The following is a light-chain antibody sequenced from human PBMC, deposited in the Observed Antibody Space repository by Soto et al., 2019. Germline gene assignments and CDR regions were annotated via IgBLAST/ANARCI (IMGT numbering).Light chain of an antibody. Sequence: QSALTQPASVSGSPGQSITISCTGTSSDVGSYNLVSWYQQHPGKARKLMIYEGSKRPSGVSNRFSGSKSGNTASLTISGLQAEDEADYYCCSYAGSSPYVFGTGTKVTVL. J-gene: IGLJ1*01. V-gene: IGLV2-23*01. CDR3: CSYAGSSPYV. CDR1: SSDVGSYNL. CDR2: EGS.